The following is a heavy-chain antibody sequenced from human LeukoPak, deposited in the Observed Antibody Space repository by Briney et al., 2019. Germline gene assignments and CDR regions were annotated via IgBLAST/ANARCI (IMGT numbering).Heavy chain of an antibody. Sequence: GGPLSPSCGAPGFPFSSYPVSWVRQPPGKGVEGVSPFSGSGGSTYYADSVKGRFTISRDNSKNTLYLQMNSLRAEDTAVYYCAKDLEGEWNDIIDAFDIWGQGTMVTVSS. J-gene: IGHJ3*02. CDR3: AKDLEGEWNDIIDAFDI. CDR1: GFPFSSYP. V-gene: IGHV3-23*01. CDR2: FSGSGGST. D-gene: IGHD1-1*01.